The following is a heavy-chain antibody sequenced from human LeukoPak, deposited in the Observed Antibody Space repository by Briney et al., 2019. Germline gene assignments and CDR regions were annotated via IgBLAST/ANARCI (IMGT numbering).Heavy chain of an antibody. CDR3: ARAGCSSTSCPLDY. CDR2: ISSNGGST. Sequence: GGSLRLSCAASGFTFSSYAMHWVRQAPGKGLEYVSDISSNGGSTYYANSVKGRFTISRDNSKNTLYLQMGSLRAEDMAVYYCARAGCSSTSCPLDYWGQGTLVTVSS. J-gene: IGHJ4*02. CDR1: GFTFSSYA. D-gene: IGHD2-2*01. V-gene: IGHV3-64*01.